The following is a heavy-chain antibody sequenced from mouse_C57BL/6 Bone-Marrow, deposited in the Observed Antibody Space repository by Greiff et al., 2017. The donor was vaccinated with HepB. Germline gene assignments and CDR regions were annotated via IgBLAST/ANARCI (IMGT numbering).Heavy chain of an antibody. J-gene: IGHJ3*01. D-gene: IGHD2-3*01. CDR2: ISNGGGST. Sequence: EVKLVESGGGLVQPGGSLKLSCAASGFTFSDYYMYWVRQTPEKRLEWVAYISNGGGSTYYPDTVKGRFIISRDNAKNTLYLQRSRLKYEDTAMYYCARHEDGGSWFAYWGQVTLVTVSA. V-gene: IGHV5-12*01. CDR1: GFTFSDYY. CDR3: ARHEDGGSWFAY.